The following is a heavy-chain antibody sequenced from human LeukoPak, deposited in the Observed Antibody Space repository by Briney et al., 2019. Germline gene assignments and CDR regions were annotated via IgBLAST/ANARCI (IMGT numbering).Heavy chain of an antibody. CDR2: ISYDGSNK. CDR1: GFTFSSYA. J-gene: IGHJ4*02. CDR3: ASLTTVRGFDY. Sequence: GRSLRLSCAASGFTFSSYAMHWVRQAPGKGLEWVAVISYDGSNKYYADSVKGRFTIPRDNSKNTLYLQMNSLRAEDTAVYYCASLTTVRGFDYWGQGTLVTVSS. D-gene: IGHD4-17*01. V-gene: IGHV3-30*04.